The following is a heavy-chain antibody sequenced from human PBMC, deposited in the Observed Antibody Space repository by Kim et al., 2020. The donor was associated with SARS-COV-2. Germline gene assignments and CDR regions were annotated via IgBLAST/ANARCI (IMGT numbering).Heavy chain of an antibody. CDR1: GGSFSGYY. Sequence: SETLSLTCAVYGGSFSGYYWSWIRQPPGKGLEWIGEINHSGSTNYNPSLKSRVTISVDTSKNQFSLKLSSVTAADTAVYYCARGRRLNPYYYGSGSFNYWGQGTLVTVSS. D-gene: IGHD3-10*01. V-gene: IGHV4-34*01. CDR3: ARGRRLNPYYYGSGSFNY. CDR2: INHSGST. J-gene: IGHJ4*02.